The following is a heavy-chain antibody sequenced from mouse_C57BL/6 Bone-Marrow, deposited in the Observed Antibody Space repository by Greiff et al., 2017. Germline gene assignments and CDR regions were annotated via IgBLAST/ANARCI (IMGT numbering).Heavy chain of an antibody. V-gene: IGHV1-81*01. CDR2: IYPRSGNT. CDR1: GYTFTSYG. J-gene: IGHJ2*01. D-gene: IGHD1-1*01. Sequence: VKVVESGAELARPGASVKLSCKASGYTFTSYGISWVKQRTGQGLEWIGEIYPRSGNTYYNEKFKGKATLTADKSSSTAYMELRSLTSEDSAVYFCALYYYGSRDYWGQGTTLTVSS. CDR3: ALYYYGSRDY.